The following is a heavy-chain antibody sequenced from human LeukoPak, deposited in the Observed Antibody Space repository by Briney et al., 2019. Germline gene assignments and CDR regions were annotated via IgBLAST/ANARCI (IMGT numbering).Heavy chain of an antibody. J-gene: IGHJ3*02. CDR3: AREEKEGAFDI. CDR2: IYYSGST. V-gene: IGHV4-59*01. Sequence: SETLSLTCTVSGGSISSYYWSWIRQPPGKGLEWIGYIYYSGSTNYNPSLKSRVTISVDTSKNQFSLKLSSVTAADTAVYYCAREEKEGAFDIWGQGTMVTVSS. CDR1: GGSISSYY.